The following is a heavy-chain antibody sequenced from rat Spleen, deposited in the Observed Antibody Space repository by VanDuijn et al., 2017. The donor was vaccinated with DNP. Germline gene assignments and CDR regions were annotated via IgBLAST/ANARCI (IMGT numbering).Heavy chain of an antibody. CDR2: INSAGST. CDR3: ARYTTGLDY. CDR1: GYSITSNY. Sequence: EVQLQESGPGLVKPSQSLSLTCSVTGYSITSNYWGWIRKFPGNKLEWMGYINSAGSTGYNPFVKSRISITRDTSKNQFFLQLNSVTTEDTATYYCARYTTGLDYWGQGVMVTVFS. D-gene: IGHD1-6*01. J-gene: IGHJ2*01. V-gene: IGHV3-1*01.